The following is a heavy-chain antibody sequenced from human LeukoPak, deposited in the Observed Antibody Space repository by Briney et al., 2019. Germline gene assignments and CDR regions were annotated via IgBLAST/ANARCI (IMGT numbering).Heavy chain of an antibody. V-gene: IGHV3-15*01. CDR2: IKSNLDDGTA. J-gene: IGHJ4*02. CDR1: GFVFNNAW. D-gene: IGHD3-3*01. CDR3: STDFSHFDFSSGYYSY. Sequence: GGSLRLSCAASGFVFNNAWMIWVRQTPGKGLEWVGRIKSNLDDGTADYATPVKGRFIISRDDSKNTLYLQMSSLKIEDTAVYYCSTDFSHFDFSSGYYSYWGQGTLVTV.